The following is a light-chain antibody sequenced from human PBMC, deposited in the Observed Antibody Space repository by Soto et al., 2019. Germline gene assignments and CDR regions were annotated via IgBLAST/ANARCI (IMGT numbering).Light chain of an antibody. CDR1: SSDVGSYNR. Sequence: QSALTQPPSVSGSPGQSVTISCTGTSSDVGSYNRVSWYQQPPGTAPKLMIYEVSNRPSGVPDRFSGSKSGNTASLTISGLQAEDEADYYCNCYTSSRTVVFGGGTKVTVL. J-gene: IGLJ2*01. CDR3: NCYTSSRTVV. CDR2: EVS. V-gene: IGLV2-18*01.